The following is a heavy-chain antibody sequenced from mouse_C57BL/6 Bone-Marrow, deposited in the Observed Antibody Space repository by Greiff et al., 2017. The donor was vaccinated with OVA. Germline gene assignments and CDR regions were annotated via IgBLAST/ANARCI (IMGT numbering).Heavy chain of an antibody. CDR3: TSYGNFDY. Sequence: VQLQQSGAELVRPGASVKLSCTASGFNIKDDYMHWVKQRPEQGLEWIGWIDPANGDTESASKFQGKATITADTSSNTAYLQLSSLTSEDTAVYYCTSYGNFDYWGQGTTLTVSS. D-gene: IGHD2-1*01. CDR2: IDPANGDT. CDR1: GFNIKDDY. J-gene: IGHJ2*01. V-gene: IGHV14-4*01.